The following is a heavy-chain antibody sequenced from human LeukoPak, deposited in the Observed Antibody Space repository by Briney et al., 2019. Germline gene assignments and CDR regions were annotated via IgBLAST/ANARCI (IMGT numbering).Heavy chain of an antibody. D-gene: IGHD5-12*01. CDR3: AGWGDSGYDHS. CDR2: IKGDGSST. J-gene: IGHJ4*02. CDR1: GLTFSNYW. Sequence: GGSLRLSCAGSGLTFSNYWMHWVRQALGKGLVWVSRIKGDGSSTSYADSVKGRFTISRDNTKNTLYLQMNSPRAEDTAVYYCAGWGDSGYDHSWGQGTLVTVSS. V-gene: IGHV3-74*01.